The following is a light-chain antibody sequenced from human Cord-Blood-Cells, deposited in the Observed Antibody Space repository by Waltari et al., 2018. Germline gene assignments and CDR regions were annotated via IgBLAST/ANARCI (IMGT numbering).Light chain of an antibody. CDR3: QQYNNWPWT. V-gene: IGKV3-15*01. CDR2: GAS. J-gene: IGKJ1*01. CDR1: QSVSSN. Sequence: EIVMTQSPATLSVSPGERSPFPCRASQSVSSNLAWYQQKPGPAPRLLIYGASTRATGIPARFSGSGSGTEFTLTISSLQSEDFAVYYCQQYNNWPWTFGQGTKVEIK.